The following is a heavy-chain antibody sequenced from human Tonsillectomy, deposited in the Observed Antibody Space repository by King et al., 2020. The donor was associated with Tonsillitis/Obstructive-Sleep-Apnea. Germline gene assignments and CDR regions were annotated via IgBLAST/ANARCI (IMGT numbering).Heavy chain of an antibody. V-gene: IGHV1-18*01. Sequence: VQLVESGGEVKKPGASVKVSCTASGYTFSSYGISWVRQAPGQGLEWMGWISAHNGNTNYAQKFQGRVTMITDTSTSKAYMEMRSLRSDDTAVYYCARDSPTRPEVHFDYWGQGTLVTVSS. J-gene: IGHJ4*02. CDR3: ARDSPTRPEVHFDY. D-gene: IGHD6-6*01. CDR2: ISAHNGNT. CDR1: GYTFSSYG.